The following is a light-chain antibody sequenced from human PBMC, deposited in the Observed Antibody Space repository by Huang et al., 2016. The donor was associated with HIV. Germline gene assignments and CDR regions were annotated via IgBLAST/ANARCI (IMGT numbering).Light chain of an antibody. CDR1: QTISIY. J-gene: IGKJ3*01. V-gene: IGKV1-39*01. CDR3: QQSYSVPPT. Sequence: DIQMTQSPSSLSASVGDRVTITCRASQTISIYLNWYQQIPGKAPKVLIYAASSLPSRLPARFSGRAPRTDFPLTIRPLQPEDFATYYCQQSYSVPPTFGPGTKVNIK. CDR2: AAS.